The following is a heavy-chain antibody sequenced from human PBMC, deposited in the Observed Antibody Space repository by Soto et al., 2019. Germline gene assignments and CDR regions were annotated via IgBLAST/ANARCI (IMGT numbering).Heavy chain of an antibody. CDR2: IIPIFGTA. CDR1: GGTFNSYT. V-gene: IGHV1-69*13. D-gene: IGHD3-22*01. Sequence: ASVKVSCKASGGTFNSYTISWVRQAPGQGLEWMGGIIPIFGTANYAQKFQGRVTITADESTSTVYMELSSLRSEDTAVYYCARDLRPIWFYYDNSVLKNQAFDYWGQGSLVTVSS. CDR3: ARDLRPIWFYYDNSVLKNQAFDY. J-gene: IGHJ4*02.